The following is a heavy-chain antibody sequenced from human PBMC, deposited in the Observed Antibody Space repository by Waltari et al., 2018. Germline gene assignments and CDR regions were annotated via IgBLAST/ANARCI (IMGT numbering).Heavy chain of an antibody. J-gene: IGHJ5*02. CDR3: ARGLRGKYSSPGGRFDP. V-gene: IGHV4-34*01. D-gene: IGHD6-6*01. CDR1: GGSFSGYY. Sequence: QVQLQQWGAGLLKPSETLSLTCAVYGGSFSGYYWSWIRQPPGKGLEWIGEIHHSGRTNYNPSLKSRVTISVDTSRNQFSLRLSSVTAADTAVYYCARGLRGKYSSPGGRFDPWGQGTLVTVSS. CDR2: IHHSGRT.